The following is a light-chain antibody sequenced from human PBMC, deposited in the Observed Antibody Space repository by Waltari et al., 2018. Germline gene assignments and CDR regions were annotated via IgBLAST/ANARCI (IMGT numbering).Light chain of an antibody. CDR3: MQHSFWPLT. CDR1: QGLVRPDGNTF. Sequence: DVVLTQSPLSLPVTLGQPASISCTSSQGLVRPDGNTFLNWFQQRPGQSPRRLIDKISNRDSGVPDRFSGSGSGTDFILKISRVEAEDVGVYYCMQHSFWPLTFGGGTKVEIK. J-gene: IGKJ4*01. CDR2: KIS. V-gene: IGKV2-30*02.